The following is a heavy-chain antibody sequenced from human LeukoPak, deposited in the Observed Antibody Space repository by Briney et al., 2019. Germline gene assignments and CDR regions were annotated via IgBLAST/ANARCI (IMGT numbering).Heavy chain of an antibody. V-gene: IGHV3-30-3*01. CDR1: GFTFSSYA. D-gene: IGHD4-17*01. CDR2: ISYDGSNK. CDR3: ASLEVTTRASYYYMDV. J-gene: IGHJ6*03. Sequence: GGSLRLSCAASGFTFSSYAMHWVRQAPGKGLEWVAVISYDGSNKYYADSVKGRFTISRDNSKNTLYLQMNSLRAEDTAVYYCASLEVTTRASYYYMDVWGKGTTVTVSS.